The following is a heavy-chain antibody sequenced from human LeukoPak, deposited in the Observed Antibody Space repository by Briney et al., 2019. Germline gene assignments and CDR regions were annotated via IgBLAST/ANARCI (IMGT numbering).Heavy chain of an antibody. J-gene: IGHJ3*02. CDR2: INPSGGST. D-gene: IGHD1-26*01. CDR1: GYTFTSYY. CDR3: ARDRNSGSYLSDAFDI. Sequence: ASVKVSCKASGYTFTSYYMHWVRQAPGQGLEWMGIINPSGGSTSYAQKFQGGVTMTRDTSTSTVYMELSSLRSEDTAVYYCARDRNSGSYLSDAFDIWGQGTMVTVSS. V-gene: IGHV1-46*01.